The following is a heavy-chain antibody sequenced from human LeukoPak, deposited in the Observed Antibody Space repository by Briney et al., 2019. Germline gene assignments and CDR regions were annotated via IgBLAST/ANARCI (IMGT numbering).Heavy chain of an antibody. CDR2: IYPGDSDT. Sequence: GESLKISCKGSGYRFTSYWIGWVRQMPGKGLEWMGIIYPGDSDTRYSPSFQAQVTISADKSISTAYLQWSSLKASDTAMYYCARLRYCSGGSCSNFNYWGQGTLVTVSS. D-gene: IGHD2-15*01. CDR3: ARLRYCSGGSCSNFNY. J-gene: IGHJ4*02. V-gene: IGHV5-51*01. CDR1: GYRFTSYW.